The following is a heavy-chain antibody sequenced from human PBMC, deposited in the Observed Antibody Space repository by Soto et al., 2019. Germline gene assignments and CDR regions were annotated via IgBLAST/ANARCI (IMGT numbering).Heavy chain of an antibody. Sequence: SETLSLTCAVYGGSSSGYYWSWIRQPPGKWLEWIGEINHSGSTNYNPSLKSRVTISVDTSKNQFSLKLSSVTAADTAVYYCARGNQYYYGSGSYYNNWFDPWGQGXLVTVYS. D-gene: IGHD3-10*01. CDR2: INHSGST. V-gene: IGHV4-34*01. CDR3: ARGNQYYYGSGSYYNNWFDP. CDR1: GGSSSGYY. J-gene: IGHJ5*02.